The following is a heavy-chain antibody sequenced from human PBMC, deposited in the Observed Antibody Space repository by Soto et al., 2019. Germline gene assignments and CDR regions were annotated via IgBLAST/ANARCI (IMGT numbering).Heavy chain of an antibody. V-gene: IGHV4-4*08. D-gene: IGHD3-3*01. CDR2: IYHSGTT. Sequence: SETLSLTCTVSDDPISSYFWSWIRQPPGKGLEWIGYIYHSGTTNYNPSLKSRVTISVDTSKNQFSLKLNSVTAADTAPYYCATIFWSGYYVIDYWAKRTLVSGSS. CDR3: ATIFWSGYYVIDY. CDR1: DDPISSYF. J-gene: IGHJ4*02.